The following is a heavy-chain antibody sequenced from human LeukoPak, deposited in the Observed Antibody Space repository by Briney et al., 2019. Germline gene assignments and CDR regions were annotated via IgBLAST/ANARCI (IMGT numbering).Heavy chain of an antibody. Sequence: ASVKVSCKASGYTFTNYYMHWVRQAPGQGLEWMGLINPSGGSTSYAEKFQGRVIMTRDMSTTTDYMELGSLRSEDTAVYYCARDNSIGGRGWWFDPWGQGTLVTVSS. V-gene: IGHV1-46*01. J-gene: IGHJ5*02. CDR3: ARDNSIGGRGWWFDP. D-gene: IGHD4-23*01. CDR2: INPSGGST. CDR1: GYTFTNYY.